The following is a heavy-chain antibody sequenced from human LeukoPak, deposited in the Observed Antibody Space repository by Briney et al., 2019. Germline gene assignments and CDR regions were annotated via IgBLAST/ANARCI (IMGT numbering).Heavy chain of an antibody. CDR2: ISYDGSNK. CDR1: GFTFSSYG. J-gene: IGHJ4*02. CDR3: AKDCDGYTPLPDY. V-gene: IGHV3-30*18. Sequence: GGSLRLSCAASGFTFSSYGMHWVRQAPGKGLEWVAVISYDGSNKYYADSVKGRFTISRDNSKNTLYLQMNSLRAEDTAVYYCAKDCDGYTPLPDYWGQGTLVTVSS. D-gene: IGHD5-24*01.